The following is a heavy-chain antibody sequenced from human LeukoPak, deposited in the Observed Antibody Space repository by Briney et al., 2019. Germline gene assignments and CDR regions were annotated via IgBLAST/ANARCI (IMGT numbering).Heavy chain of an antibody. CDR3: AKDRSSTWSFDY. Sequence: GGSLRLSCATSGFTFSTSGMHWVRQAPGKGLEWVAVISDDGRKRYYTDSVKGRFTISRDSAKNTAYLQMNSLKTEDTAVYHCAKDRSSTWSFDYWGQGALVTVSS. CDR1: GFTFSTSG. CDR2: ISDDGRKR. D-gene: IGHD2-15*01. V-gene: IGHV3-30*18. J-gene: IGHJ4*02.